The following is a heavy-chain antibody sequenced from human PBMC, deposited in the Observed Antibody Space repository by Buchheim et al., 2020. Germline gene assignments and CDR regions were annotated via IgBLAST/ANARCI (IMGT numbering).Heavy chain of an antibody. V-gene: IGHV3-30*18. CDR1: GFTFSSYG. D-gene: IGHD1/OR15-1a*01. Sequence: QVQLVESGGGVVQPGRSLRLSCAASGFTFSSYGMHWVRQAPGKGLEWVAVISYDGSNKYYADSVKGRFTISRDSSKNTLYLQMNSLRAEDTAVYYCANLNWNNFHYYYGMDVWGQGTT. CDR2: ISYDGSNK. J-gene: IGHJ6*02. CDR3: ANLNWNNFHYYYGMDV.